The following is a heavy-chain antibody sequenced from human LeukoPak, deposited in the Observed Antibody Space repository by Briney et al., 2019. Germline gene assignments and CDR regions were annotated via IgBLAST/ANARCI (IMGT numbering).Heavy chain of an antibody. J-gene: IGHJ4*02. Sequence: LSLTCTVSSGSISSNNDYWGWIRQPPGKGLEWISYISSSGGSTYYPDSVKGRFTISRDNAKNSLYLQMNSLRAEDTAVYYCARESGRSADYWGQGTLVTVSS. CDR1: SGSISSNNDY. CDR3: ARESGRSADY. CDR2: ISSSGGST. D-gene: IGHD3-10*01. V-gene: IGHV3-11*04.